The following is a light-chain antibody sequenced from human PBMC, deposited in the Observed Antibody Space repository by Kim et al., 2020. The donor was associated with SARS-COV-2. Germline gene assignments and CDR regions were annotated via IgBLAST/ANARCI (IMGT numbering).Light chain of an antibody. CDR2: GNS. CDR3: QSYDSSLSGSV. CDR1: SSGIGAGYE. J-gene: IGLJ2*01. V-gene: IGLV1-40*01. Sequence: RVTTSGTGSSSGIGAGYEVHWYQQLPGTAPKLLIYGNSNRPSGVPDRFSGSKSGTSASLAITGLQAEDEADYYCQSYDSSLSGSVFGGGTQLTVL.